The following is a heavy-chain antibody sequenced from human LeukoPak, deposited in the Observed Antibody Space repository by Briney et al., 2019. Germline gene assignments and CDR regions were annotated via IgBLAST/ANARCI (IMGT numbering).Heavy chain of an antibody. D-gene: IGHD6-19*01. V-gene: IGHV3-23*01. CDR2: ISAGGDSP. CDR3: ARGGYSSGFGY. J-gene: IGHJ4*02. CDR1: GFMFSSYA. Sequence: PGGSLRLSCAASGFMFSSYAMSWVRQAPGQGLEWVSAISAGGDSPYYGDSVKGRFSISRDNAKNSLYLQMNSLRAEDTAVYYCARGGYSSGFGYWGQGTLVTVSS.